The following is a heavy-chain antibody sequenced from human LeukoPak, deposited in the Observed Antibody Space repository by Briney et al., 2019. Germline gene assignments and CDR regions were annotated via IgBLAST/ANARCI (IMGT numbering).Heavy chain of an antibody. CDR1: GYTFSSYD. Sequence: GASVKVSFTASGYTFSSYDIKWVRQATGQGLEWMEWMNPNSGNTGYAQKFQGRVTITRNTSISTAYMELSSLRSEDTAVYYCARGGASLTMYSFDYWGQGTLVTVSS. CDR2: MNPNSGNT. D-gene: IGHD4/OR15-4a*01. CDR3: ARGGASLTMYSFDY. V-gene: IGHV1-8*01. J-gene: IGHJ4*02.